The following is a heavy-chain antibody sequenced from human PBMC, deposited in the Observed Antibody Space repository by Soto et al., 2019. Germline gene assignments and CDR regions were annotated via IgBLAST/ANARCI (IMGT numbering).Heavy chain of an antibody. CDR2: ISAYNGNT. Sequence: ASVKVSCKASGYTFTSYGISWVRQAPGQGLEWMGWISAYNGNTNYAQKLQGRVTMTTDTSTSTAYMELRSLRSDDTAVYYCARTSGYYNPYYFDYWGQGTLVTVSS. CDR3: ARTSGYYNPYYFDY. D-gene: IGHD3-3*01. CDR1: GYTFTSYG. J-gene: IGHJ4*02. V-gene: IGHV1-18*01.